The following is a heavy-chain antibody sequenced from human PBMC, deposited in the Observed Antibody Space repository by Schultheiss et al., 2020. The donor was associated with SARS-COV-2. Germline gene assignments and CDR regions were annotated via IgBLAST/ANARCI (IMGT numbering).Heavy chain of an antibody. CDR1: GGSISSSSYY. CDR2: IYTSGST. Sequence: SETLSLTCSVSGGSISSSSYYWSWIRQPAGKGLEWIGRIYTSGSTNYNPSLKSRVTMSVDTSKNQFSLKLSSVTAADTAVYYCARAFPYYYGMDVWGQGTTVTVSS. V-gene: IGHV4-61*02. CDR3: ARAFPYYYGMDV. J-gene: IGHJ6*02.